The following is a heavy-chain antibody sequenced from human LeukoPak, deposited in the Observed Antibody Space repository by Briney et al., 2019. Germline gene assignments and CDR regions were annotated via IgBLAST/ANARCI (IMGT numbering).Heavy chain of an antibody. Sequence: PGGSLRLSCAASGFPFSRYWVTWVRQAPGKGLEWVANIKEDASAKYYVDSVKGRFTISKDNAKNSLYLQMNSLRAEDMAVYYCARDAGTGFDYWGQGILIIVSS. CDR2: IKEDASAK. CDR3: ARDAGTGFDY. V-gene: IGHV3-7*01. CDR1: GFPFSRYW. D-gene: IGHD3/OR15-3a*01. J-gene: IGHJ4*02.